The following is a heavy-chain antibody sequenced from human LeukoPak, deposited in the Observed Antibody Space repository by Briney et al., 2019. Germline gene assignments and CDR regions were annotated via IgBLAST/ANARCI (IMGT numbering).Heavy chain of an antibody. D-gene: IGHD1-26*01. J-gene: IGHJ4*02. CDR1: GFTFSSYS. Sequence: PGGSLRLSCAASGFTFSSYSMNWVRQAPGKGLEWVSSISSSSSYIYYADSVKGRFTISRDNAKDSLYLQMNSLRAEDTAVYYCARGLVGATLQCDYWGQGTLVTVSS. V-gene: IGHV3-21*01. CDR2: ISSSSSYI. CDR3: ARGLVGATLQCDY.